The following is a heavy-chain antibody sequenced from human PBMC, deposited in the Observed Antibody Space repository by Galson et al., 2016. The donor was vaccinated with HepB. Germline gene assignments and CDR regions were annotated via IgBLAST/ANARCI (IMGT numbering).Heavy chain of an antibody. CDR3: AKSINSGWYANWYFDL. J-gene: IGHJ2*01. CDR1: GFIFDDYA. CDR2: ISWNSGNI. V-gene: IGHV3-9*01. D-gene: IGHD6-19*01. Sequence: SLRLSCAASGFIFDDYAVHWVRQVSGKGLEWVSGISWNSGNIGYADSVKGRFTISRDNAKNSLYLQMNSLRPEDTALYYCAKSINSGWYANWYFDLWGRGTLVTVSS.